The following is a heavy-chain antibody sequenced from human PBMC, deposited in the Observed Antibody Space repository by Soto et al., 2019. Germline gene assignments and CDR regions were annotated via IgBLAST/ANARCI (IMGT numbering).Heavy chain of an antibody. CDR2: ISGGGSYI. CDR3: ARDRSSSDWFPDIDY. J-gene: IGHJ4*02. D-gene: IGHD6-19*01. V-gene: IGHV3-21*01. CDR1: GFTFSIYG. Sequence: EVQLVESGGGLVKPGGSLRLSCAASGFTFSIYGMNWVRQAPGKGLEWVSSISGGGSYIYYADSVEGRFTISRDNAKNSLFLQMNSLRAEDTAVYFCARDRSSSDWFPDIDYWGQGSLVTVSS.